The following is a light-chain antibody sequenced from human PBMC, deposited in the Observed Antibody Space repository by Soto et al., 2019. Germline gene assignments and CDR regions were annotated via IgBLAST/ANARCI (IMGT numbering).Light chain of an antibody. V-gene: IGLV3-21*02. J-gene: IGLJ3*02. CDR3: QVWDSSSDHSWV. Sequence: SYELTQPPSVSVAPGQTARLTCGGNNIGSKSVHWYQQKPGQAPVLVVYDESDRPSGIPERFSGSNSGNTATLTISRVEAGDEADYYCQVWDSSSDHSWVFGGGTKLTVL. CDR1: NIGSKS. CDR2: DES.